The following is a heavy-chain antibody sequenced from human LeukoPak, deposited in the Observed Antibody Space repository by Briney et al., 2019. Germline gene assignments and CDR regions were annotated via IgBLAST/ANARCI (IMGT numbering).Heavy chain of an antibody. CDR3: AKDAERGFDYSNSLQK. V-gene: IGHV3-33*06. CDR2: IWSDGTNQ. D-gene: IGHD4-11*01. J-gene: IGHJ4*02. CDR1: KFTFSHYG. Sequence: PGGSLRLSCAASKFTFSHYGMHWVRQAPGKGLEWVAVIWSDGTNQYYADSVKGRFTVSRDNSQNTLYLQMSSLRPEDTAIYYCAKDAERGFDYSNSLQKWGQGTLVTVSS.